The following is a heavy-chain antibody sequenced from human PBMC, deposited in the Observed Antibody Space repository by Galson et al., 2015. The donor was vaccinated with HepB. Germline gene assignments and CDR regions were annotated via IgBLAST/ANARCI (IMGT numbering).Heavy chain of an antibody. V-gene: IGHV3-7*01. CDR3: ARDPGYYDSNGYYVDYYYYVMDV. J-gene: IGHJ6*02. CDR2: IKQDGSEK. D-gene: IGHD3-22*01. CDR1: GFIFSTYW. Sequence: SLRLSCAASGFIFSTYWMNWVRQAPGKGLEWVANIKQDGSEKYYVDSVKGRFTISRDNAKNSLYLQMNSLRAEDTAVYYCARDPGYYDSNGYYVDYYYYVMDVWGQGTTVTVSS.